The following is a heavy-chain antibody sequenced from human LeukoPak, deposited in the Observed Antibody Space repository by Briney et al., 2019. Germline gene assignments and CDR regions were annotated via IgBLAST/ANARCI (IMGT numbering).Heavy chain of an antibody. Sequence: SVQVSCKASGGTFSSYAISWVRQAPGQGLEWMGGIIPIFGTANYAQKFQGRVTITTDESTSTAYMELSSLRSEDTAVYYCARGEQPLPYDAFDIWGQGTMVTVSS. D-gene: IGHD1-26*01. CDR2: IIPIFGTA. CDR1: GGTFSSYA. V-gene: IGHV1-69*05. CDR3: ARGEQPLPYDAFDI. J-gene: IGHJ3*02.